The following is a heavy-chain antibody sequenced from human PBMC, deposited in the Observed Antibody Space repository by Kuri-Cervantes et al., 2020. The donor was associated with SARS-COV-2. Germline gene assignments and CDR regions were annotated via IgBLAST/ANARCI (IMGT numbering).Heavy chain of an antibody. CDR2: ISSSSSYI. J-gene: IGHJ4*02. Sequence: GGSLRLSCAASGFTFSSYSMNWVRQAPGKGLEWVSSISSSSSYIYYADSVKGRFTISRDNSKNTLYLQMNSLRAEDTAVYYCARGGDYYGSGSPFDYWGQGTLVTVSS. CDR1: GFTFSSYS. V-gene: IGHV3-21*01. CDR3: ARGGDYYGSGSPFDY. D-gene: IGHD3-10*01.